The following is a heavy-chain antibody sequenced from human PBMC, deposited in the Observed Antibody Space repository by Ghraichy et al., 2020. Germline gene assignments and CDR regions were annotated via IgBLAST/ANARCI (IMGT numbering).Heavy chain of an antibody. CDR1: GFNVGYYA. V-gene: IGHV3-23*01. D-gene: IGHD6-13*01. CDR3: VKVWQHLAKDWFES. J-gene: IGHJ5*01. Sequence: GGSPRLSCAASGFNVGYYAMAWVRQAPGKGLEWVSSIAGSDPTTFYAASVRGRFTIARDSSKNSLHLQLNALRVEDTAVYYCVKVWQHLAKDWFESWGQGTLVTVSS. CDR2: IAGSDPTT.